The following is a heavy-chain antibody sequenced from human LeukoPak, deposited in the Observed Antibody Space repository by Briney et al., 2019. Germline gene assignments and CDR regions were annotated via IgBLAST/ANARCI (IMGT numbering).Heavy chain of an antibody. V-gene: IGHV1-2*06. D-gene: IGHD6-13*01. Sequence: ASVKVSCKASGYTFAAYFIHWVRQAPGQGLEWMGRINPNGGDTNYAQRFQGRVSMTGDTSSSTASMELSSLRSDDTAMYYCARVGFTSSWSNFDYWGQGTLVIVSS. CDR3: ARVGFTSSWSNFDY. CDR2: INPNGGDT. J-gene: IGHJ4*02. CDR1: GYTFAAYF.